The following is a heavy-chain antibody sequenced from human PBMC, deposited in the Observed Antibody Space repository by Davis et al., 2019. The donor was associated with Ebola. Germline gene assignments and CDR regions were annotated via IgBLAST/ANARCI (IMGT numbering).Heavy chain of an antibody. CDR1: GGTFSSYA. CDR2: ISPETGAK. V-gene: IGHV1-2*06. J-gene: IGHJ4*02. Sequence: ASVKVSCKASGGTFSSYAISWVRQAPGQGLEWMGRISPETGAKTYAQKFQGRVSMTRDTSISTAYMELRGLTSDDKAVYYCARPNPRPPYKYDSSTPEFWGRGTLVTVSS. D-gene: IGHD3-22*01. CDR3: ARPNPRPPYKYDSSTPEF.